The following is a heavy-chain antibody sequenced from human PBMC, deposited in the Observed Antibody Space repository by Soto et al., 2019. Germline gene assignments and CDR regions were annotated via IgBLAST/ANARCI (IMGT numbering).Heavy chain of an antibody. CDR3: AKSSSGYVQAGDFDY. Sequence: GGSLRLSCAASGFTFSSYAMSWVRQAPGKGLEWVSAISGSGGSTYYADSVKGRFTISRDNSKNTLYLQMNSLRAEDTAVYYCAKSSSGYVQAGDFDYWGQGTLVTVSS. CDR2: ISGSGGST. D-gene: IGHD5-12*01. J-gene: IGHJ4*02. V-gene: IGHV3-23*01. CDR1: GFTFSSYA.